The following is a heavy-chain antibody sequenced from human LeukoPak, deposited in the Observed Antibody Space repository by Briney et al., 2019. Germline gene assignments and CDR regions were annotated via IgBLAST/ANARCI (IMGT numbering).Heavy chain of an antibody. CDR1: GFTFSSYR. V-gene: IGHV3-21*01. D-gene: IGHD3-10*01. CDR3: AKGSNYYGSGSYRSFDY. Sequence: GGSLRLSCAASGFTFSSYRMNWVRQAPGKGLEWVSSITSSLSYIFYADSVKGRFTISRDNSKNTLYLQMNSLRAEDTAVYYCAKGSNYYGSGSYRSFDYWGQGTLVTVSS. J-gene: IGHJ4*02. CDR2: ITSSLSYI.